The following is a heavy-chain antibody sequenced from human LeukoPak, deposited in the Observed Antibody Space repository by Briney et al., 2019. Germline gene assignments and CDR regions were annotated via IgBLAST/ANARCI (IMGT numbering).Heavy chain of an antibody. CDR3: AKKDYYYNYMDV. V-gene: IGHV3-23*01. CDR1: GFTFSSYA. Sequence: PGGSLRLSCAASGFTFSSYAMSWVRQAPGKGLEWVSAISGSGGSTYYADSVKGGFTISRDNSKNTPYLQMNSLRAEDTAVYYCAKKDYYYNYMDVWGKGTTATVSS. J-gene: IGHJ6*03. CDR2: ISGSGGST.